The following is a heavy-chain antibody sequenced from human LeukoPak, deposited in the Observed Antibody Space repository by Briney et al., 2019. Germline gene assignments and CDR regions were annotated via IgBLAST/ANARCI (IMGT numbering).Heavy chain of an antibody. V-gene: IGHV3-64*01. CDR1: GFCISSYA. D-gene: IGHD5-18*01. CDR3: ARDFSYGSGFDY. CDR2: ISNGGSV. Sequence: GGSLRLSCAASGFCISSYALHWVRQAPGKGLQFVSGISNGGSVDYANSVKGRFTISRDNSKNTLYLQMGSLRPEDMAVYYCARDFSYGSGFDYWGQGILVTVSS. J-gene: IGHJ4*02.